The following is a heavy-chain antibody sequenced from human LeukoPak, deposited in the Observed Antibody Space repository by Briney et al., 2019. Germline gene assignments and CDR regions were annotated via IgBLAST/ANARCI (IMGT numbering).Heavy chain of an antibody. CDR1: GGSISSYY. Sequence: SETLSLTCTVSGGSISSYYWSWIRQPPGKGLEWIGYIYHSGSTDYNPSLKSRVTISVDTSKSQFSLKLTSVTAADTAVYYCARHFPTSGGDYPFDYWGQGTLVTVSS. CDR3: ARHFPTSGGDYPFDY. J-gene: IGHJ4*02. CDR2: IYHSGST. D-gene: IGHD4-17*01. V-gene: IGHV4-59*08.